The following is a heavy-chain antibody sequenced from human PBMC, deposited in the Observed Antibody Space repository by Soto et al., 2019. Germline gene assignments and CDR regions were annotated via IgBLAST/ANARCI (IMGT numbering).Heavy chain of an antibody. CDR1: GYTFTGYY. CDR2: INPNSGGT. Sequence: GASVKVSCKASGYTFTGYYTHWVRQAPGQGLEWMGWINPNSGGTNYTQKFQGWVTMTRDTSISTAYMELSRLRSDDTAVYYCATQRDYGDYGAFDYWGQGTLVTVSS. J-gene: IGHJ4*02. D-gene: IGHD4-17*01. V-gene: IGHV1-2*04. CDR3: ATQRDYGDYGAFDY.